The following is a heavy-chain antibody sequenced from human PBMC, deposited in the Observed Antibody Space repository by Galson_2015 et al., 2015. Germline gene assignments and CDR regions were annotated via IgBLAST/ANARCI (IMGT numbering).Heavy chain of an antibody. CDR2: IRGSGGST. J-gene: IGHJ5*02. CDR3: SKEVVQQLVLGWFDP. D-gene: IGHD6-13*01. CDR1: ESALNSYA. V-gene: IGHV3-23*01. Sequence: SLRLSYAASESALNSYAMSWHRHAPGKGLEPFSAIRGSGGSTYYADSVKGQFTISRDNSKNTLYLQMNRPRAEHTAVYYSSKEVVQQLVLGWFDPWGQGTLVTVSS.